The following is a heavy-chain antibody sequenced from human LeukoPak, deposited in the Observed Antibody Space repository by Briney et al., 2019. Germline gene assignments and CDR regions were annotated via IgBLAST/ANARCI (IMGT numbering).Heavy chain of an antibody. V-gene: IGHV3-74*01. CDR1: GFTFSSYW. Sequence: GGSLRLSCAASGFTFSSYWMHWVRQAPGKGLVWVSRINSDGSSTSYADSVKGRFTISRDNAKNTLYLQMNSLRAEDTAVYYCAKARYCSGGSCNYFDYWGQGTLVTVSS. CDR2: INSDGSST. CDR3: AKARYCSGGSCNYFDY. D-gene: IGHD2-15*01. J-gene: IGHJ4*02.